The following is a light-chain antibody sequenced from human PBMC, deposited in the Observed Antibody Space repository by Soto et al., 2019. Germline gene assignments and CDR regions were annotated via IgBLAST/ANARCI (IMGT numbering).Light chain of an antibody. Sequence: EIVLTQSPGTLSLSPGERATLSCRASQSVSSSYLAWYQQKPGQAPRLLIYGASSMATGIPDRFSGSGSGTDFTLTISRLEPEDFAVDYWQQYGSSPSNFGQGTKLESK. CDR1: QSVSSSY. V-gene: IGKV3-20*01. CDR2: GAS. CDR3: QQYGSSPSN. J-gene: IGKJ2*01.